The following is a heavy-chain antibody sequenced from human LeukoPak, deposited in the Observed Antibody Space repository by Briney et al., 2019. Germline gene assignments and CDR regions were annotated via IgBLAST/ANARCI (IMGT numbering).Heavy chain of an antibody. CDR2: VSGSGGST. V-gene: IGHV3-23*01. CDR1: GFTFSSYA. J-gene: IGHJ3*02. CDR3: AADPRRVRGVIDAFDI. Sequence: GGSLRLSCAASGFTFSSYAMSWVRQAPGKGLEWVSAVSGSGGSTYYADSVKGRFTISRDNSKNTLYLQMNSLRAEDTAVYYCAADPRRVRGVIDAFDIWGQGTMVTVSS. D-gene: IGHD3-10*01.